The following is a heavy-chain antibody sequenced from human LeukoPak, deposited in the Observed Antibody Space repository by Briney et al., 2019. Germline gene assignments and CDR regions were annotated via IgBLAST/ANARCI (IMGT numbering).Heavy chain of an antibody. CDR2: IRSKTYRGTT. V-gene: IGHV3-49*04. Sequence: GGSLRLSCTASGFTFVDYEISWVRQAPGKCLECVVFIRSKTYRGTTEYAASVKRRFTISRDDSKSIAYLKMNSLKTEDTAVYYCTRVFRRAGYNSFDYWGPGNLVTVSS. J-gene: IGHJ4*02. CDR1: GFTFVDYE. D-gene: IGHD5-24*01. CDR3: TRVFRRAGYNSFDY.